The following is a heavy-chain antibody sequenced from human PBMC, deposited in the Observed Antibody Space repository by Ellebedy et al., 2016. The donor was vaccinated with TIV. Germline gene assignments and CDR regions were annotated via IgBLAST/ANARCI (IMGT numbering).Heavy chain of an antibody. CDR3: IPLDLDAFDI. CDR1: GFTFSSYS. CDR2: ISSSSSYI. Sequence: GGSLRLXXAASGFTFSSYSMNWVRQAPGKGLEWVSSISSSSSYIYYADSVKGRFTISRDNAKNSLYLQMNSLRAEDTAVYYCIPLDLDAFDIWGQGTMVTVSS. V-gene: IGHV3-21*01. J-gene: IGHJ3*02.